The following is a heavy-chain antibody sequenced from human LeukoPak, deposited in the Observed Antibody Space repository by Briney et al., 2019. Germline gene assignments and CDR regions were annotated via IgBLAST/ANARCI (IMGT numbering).Heavy chain of an antibody. CDR1: GYTFTSYD. J-gene: IGHJ4*02. V-gene: IGHV1-8*03. D-gene: IGHD3-16*02. Sequence: ASVKVSCKASGYTFTSYDINWVRQATGQGLEWMGWMNPNSGNTGYAQKFQGRVTITRNTSISTAYMELSSLRSEDTAVYYCARGSFTFGGVIVNWGQGTLVTISS. CDR3: ARGSFTFGGVIVN. CDR2: MNPNSGNT.